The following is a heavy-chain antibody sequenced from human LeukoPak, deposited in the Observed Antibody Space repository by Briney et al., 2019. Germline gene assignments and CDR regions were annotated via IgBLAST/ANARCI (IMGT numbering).Heavy chain of an antibody. D-gene: IGHD6-19*01. CDR3: AKSLPLAGRRPFFFDY. CDR2: ISPSGVTT. V-gene: IGHV3-23*01. Sequence: GGSLRLSCAASEFTFSSYAMTWVRQAPGKGLEWVSGISPSGVTTYYADSVRGRFTISRDNSKNTLYLQMNSLSPEDTAIYYCAKSLPLAGRRPFFFDYWGQGTLVTVSS. CDR1: EFTFSSYA. J-gene: IGHJ4*02.